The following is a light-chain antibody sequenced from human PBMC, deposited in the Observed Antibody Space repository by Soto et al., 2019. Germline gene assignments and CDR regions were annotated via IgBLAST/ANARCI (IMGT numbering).Light chain of an antibody. CDR3: QQYNSYGT. CDR1: QGIRND. Sequence: AIQMTHSPSSLSASVGDRVTITCRASQGIRNDLGWYQQKPGKAPKLLIYDASSLESGVPSRFSGSGSGTEFTLTISSLQPDDFATYYCQQYNSYGTFGQGTKVDIK. J-gene: IGKJ1*01. CDR2: DAS. V-gene: IGKV1-13*02.